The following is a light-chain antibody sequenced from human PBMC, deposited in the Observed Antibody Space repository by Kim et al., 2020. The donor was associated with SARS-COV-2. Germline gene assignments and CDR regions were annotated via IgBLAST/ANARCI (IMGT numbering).Light chain of an antibody. J-gene: IGKJ1*01. Sequence: DIQMTQSPPTLSASVGDRVTITCRASQSISGWLAWYQQKPGKAPKVLLYQASNLESGVPSRFSGSGSGTEFTLTISGLQPDDFATYYCHQYKTYSWAFRQGTKVDIK. CDR1: QSISGW. CDR2: QAS. CDR3: HQYKTYSWA. V-gene: IGKV1-5*03.